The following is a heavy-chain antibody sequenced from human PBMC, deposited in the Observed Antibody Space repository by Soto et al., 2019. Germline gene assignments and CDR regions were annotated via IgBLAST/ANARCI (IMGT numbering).Heavy chain of an antibody. CDR1: GYSFTSYW. V-gene: IGHV5-51*01. J-gene: IGHJ4*02. Sequence: GESLKISCQGSGYSFTSYWIGWVRQVPGKGLEWMGVIYPGDSDTRYSPSFQGQVTISADKSISTAYLQWSSLKASDTAMYYCARILYSSGWSFDYWGQGTLVTVSS. CDR2: IYPGDSDT. D-gene: IGHD6-19*01. CDR3: ARILYSSGWSFDY.